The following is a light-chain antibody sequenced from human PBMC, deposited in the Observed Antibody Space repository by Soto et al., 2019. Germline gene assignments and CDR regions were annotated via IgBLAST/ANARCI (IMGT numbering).Light chain of an antibody. CDR3: SSYSGSSTFVI. CDR1: SSDVGSYNL. Sequence: QSALTQPASVSGSPGQSITISCTGTSSDVGSYNLVSWFRQYPGKAPKLMIYEVSKWPSGVSNRFSGSKSDNTASLTISGLQAEDEADYYCSSYSGSSTFVIFGGGTKLTVL. V-gene: IGLV2-23*02. CDR2: EVS. J-gene: IGLJ2*01.